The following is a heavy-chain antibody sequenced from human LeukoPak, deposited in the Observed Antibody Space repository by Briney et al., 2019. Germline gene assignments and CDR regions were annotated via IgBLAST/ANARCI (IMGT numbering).Heavy chain of an antibody. CDR1: GYTFTGYY. J-gene: IGHJ3*02. CDR2: INTNTGNP. Sequence: GASVKVSCKASGYTFTGYYMHWVRQAPGQGLEWMGWINTNTGNPTYAQGFTGRFVFSLDTSVSTAYLQISSLKAEDTAVYYCARDSEEYYDILTGPIPDAFDIWGQGTMVTVSS. V-gene: IGHV7-4-1*02. D-gene: IGHD3-9*01. CDR3: ARDSEEYYDILTGPIPDAFDI.